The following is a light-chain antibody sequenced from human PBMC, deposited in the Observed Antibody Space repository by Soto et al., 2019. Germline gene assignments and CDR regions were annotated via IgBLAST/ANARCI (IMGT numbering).Light chain of an antibody. Sequence: QSALTQPAPVSGSPGQSITISCTGTSSDVGGYNYVSWYQQHPGKAPKLMIYDVTYRPSGVSNRFSGSKSGNTASLTISGLQAEDEADYYCSSYTSSSTYVFGTGTKLTVL. J-gene: IGLJ1*01. CDR3: SSYTSSSTYV. CDR1: SSDVGGYNY. V-gene: IGLV2-14*03. CDR2: DVT.